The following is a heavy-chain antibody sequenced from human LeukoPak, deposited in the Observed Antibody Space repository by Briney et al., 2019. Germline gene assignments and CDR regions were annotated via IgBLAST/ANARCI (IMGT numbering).Heavy chain of an antibody. CDR2: IIPIFGTA. CDR1: GGTFSSYA. V-gene: IGHV1-69*05. D-gene: IGHD6-13*01. Sequence: SSVKISCKASGGTFSSYAISWVRQAPGQGLEWMGGIIPIFGTANYAQKFQGRVTITTDESTSTAYMELSSLRSEDTAVYYCARDLYSSSWYGAFDIWGQGTMVTVSS. J-gene: IGHJ3*02. CDR3: ARDLYSSSWYGAFDI.